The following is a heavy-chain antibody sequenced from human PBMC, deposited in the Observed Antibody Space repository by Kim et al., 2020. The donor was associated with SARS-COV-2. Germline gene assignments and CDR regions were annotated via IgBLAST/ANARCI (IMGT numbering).Heavy chain of an antibody. V-gene: IGHV3-53*01. CDR2: IYTSGET. CDR3: TSFEVGGPSWVPFDF. CDR1: GFAVSSYH. Sequence: GGSLRLSCAVSGFAVSSYHITWVRQSPEKGLEWVSVIYTSGETYYADSVKGRFTISRDNSKNMVYLQMNRLRVEETALYYCTSFEVGGPSWVPFDFWGQGTLVTVSA. D-gene: IGHD1-26*01. J-gene: IGHJ4*02.